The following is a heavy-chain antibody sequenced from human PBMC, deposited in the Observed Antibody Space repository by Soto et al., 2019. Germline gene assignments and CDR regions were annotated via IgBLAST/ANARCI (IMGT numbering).Heavy chain of an antibody. CDR3: ARHDITDYESGAHFYGYY. Sequence: GESLKISCEGSGYSFRNYWIGWVRQVPGTGLEWVGIIYPGDSDTIYNPSFQGHVIISADKSISTAYLQWSSLKASDTAIYYCARHDITDYESGAHFYGYYWGQGSQVTVAS. CDR2: IYPGDSDT. D-gene: IGHD3-22*01. V-gene: IGHV5-51*01. CDR1: GYSFRNYW. J-gene: IGHJ4*02.